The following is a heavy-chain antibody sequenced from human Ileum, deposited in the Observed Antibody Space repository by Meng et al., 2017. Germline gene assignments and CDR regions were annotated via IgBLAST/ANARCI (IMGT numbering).Heavy chain of an antibody. CDR1: GFTFSDYY. CDR3: ARGAYSYGYLGRYFDY. V-gene: IGHV3-11*04. D-gene: IGHD5-18*01. Sequence: GESLKISCAASGFTFSDYYMSWIRQAPGKGLEWVSYISSSGSTIYYADSVKGRFTISRDNAKNSLYLQMNSLRAEDTAVYYCARGAYSYGYLGRYFDYWGQGTRVTGSS. CDR2: ISSSGSTI. J-gene: IGHJ4*02.